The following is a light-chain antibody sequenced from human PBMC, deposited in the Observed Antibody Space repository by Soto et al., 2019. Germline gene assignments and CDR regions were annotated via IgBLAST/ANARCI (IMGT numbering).Light chain of an antibody. CDR3: QQRSNWWT. J-gene: IGKJ1*01. V-gene: IGKV3-11*01. CDR1: QSVSSY. Sequence: EIVLTQSPATLSLSPGERATLSCRASQSVSSYLAWYQQXPGQAPRVLIYDASNRATGIPARFSGSGSGTDFTLTISSLEPEDFAVYYCQQRSNWWTFGQGTKVDI. CDR2: DAS.